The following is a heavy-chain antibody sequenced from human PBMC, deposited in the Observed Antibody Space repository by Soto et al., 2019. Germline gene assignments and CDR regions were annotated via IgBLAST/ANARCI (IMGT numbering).Heavy chain of an antibody. CDR2: IYPGDSDT. D-gene: IGHD2-15*01. V-gene: IGHV5-51*01. J-gene: IGHJ5*02. Sequence: GESLKISCKGSGYSFTSYWIGWVRQMPGKGLEWMGIIYPGDSDTRYSPSFQGQVTISADKSISTAYLQWSSLKASDTAMYYCARVPCSGGSCYLYNWFDPWGQGTLVTVSS. CDR3: ARVPCSGGSCYLYNWFDP. CDR1: GYSFTSYW.